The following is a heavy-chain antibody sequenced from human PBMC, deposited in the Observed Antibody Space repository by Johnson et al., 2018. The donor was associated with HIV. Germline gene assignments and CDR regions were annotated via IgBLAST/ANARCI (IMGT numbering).Heavy chain of an antibody. Sequence: VQLVESGGGLVQPGGSLRLSCAASGFTFSSYAMHWVRQAPGKGLEWVANIKQDGSEKHYVDSVKGRFIISRDNAKNSLYLQMNSLRAEDTAFYYCAKDKGSGYDGFDAFDIWGQGTMVTVSS. D-gene: IGHD5-12*01. CDR2: IKQDGSEK. J-gene: IGHJ3*02. V-gene: IGHV3-7*03. CDR1: GFTFSSYA. CDR3: AKDKGSGYDGFDAFDI.